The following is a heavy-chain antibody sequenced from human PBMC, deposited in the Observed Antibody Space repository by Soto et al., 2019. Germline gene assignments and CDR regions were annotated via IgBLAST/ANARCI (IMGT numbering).Heavy chain of an antibody. D-gene: IGHD2-8*01. V-gene: IGHV3-15*01. J-gene: IGHJ4*02. CDR2: IKSDAYGGAI. Sequence: EVQLVESGGGLVKPGGSLRLSCAGSGFTFSNAWMSWVRRAPGKGLEWVGRIKSDAYGGAIDYAAPVKGRFTISRDNSKNTLFLXMXNLRXEDTAVYSCTTTKGRLEPPTNDFWGQGTPVIVSS. CDR1: GFTFSNAW. CDR3: TTTKGRLEPPTNDF.